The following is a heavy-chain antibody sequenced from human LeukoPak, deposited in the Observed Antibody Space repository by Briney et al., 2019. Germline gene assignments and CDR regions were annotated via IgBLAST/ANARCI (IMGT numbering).Heavy chain of an antibody. CDR1: GGSISSYY. D-gene: IGHD3-16*02. CDR2: IYYSGST. Sequence: SETLSLTCTVSGGSISSYYWSWIRQPPGKGLEWIGYIYYSGSTNYNPSLKSRVTISVDTSKNQFSLKLTSVTAADTAVYYCARGSLRLGELSLYRWGQGTLVTVSS. J-gene: IGHJ4*02. CDR3: ARGSLRLGELSLYR. V-gene: IGHV4-59*12.